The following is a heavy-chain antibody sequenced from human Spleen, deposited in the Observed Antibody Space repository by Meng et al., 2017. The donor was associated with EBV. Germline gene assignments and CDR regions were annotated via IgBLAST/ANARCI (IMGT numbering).Heavy chain of an antibody. Sequence: EAQVKESGGGLVQPGGSLRLSCVGSGISDYWVHWVRQVPGKGLVWVSRINEDGRIINYADSVKGRFTIFRDNAKNTVSLQMNSLRVEDTAPYYCAKDCFGGSDSWGQGTLVTVSS. J-gene: IGHJ5*01. CDR2: INEDGRII. D-gene: IGHD3-10*01. CDR3: AKDCFGGSDS. V-gene: IGHV3-74*01. CDR1: GISDYW.